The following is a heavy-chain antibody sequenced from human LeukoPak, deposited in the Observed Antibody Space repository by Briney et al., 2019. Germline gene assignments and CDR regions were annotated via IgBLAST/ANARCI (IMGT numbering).Heavy chain of an antibody. D-gene: IGHD3-10*01. J-gene: IGHJ4*02. CDR1: GFTFSSYA. CDR3: AKFSVVRGAL. CDR2: ISYDGSNK. V-gene: IGHV3-30-3*02. Sequence: GGSLRLSCAASGFTFSSYAMHWVRQAPGKGLEWVAVISYDGSNKYYADSVKGRFTISRDNSKNTLYLQMNSLRAEDTAVYYCAKFSVVRGALWGQGTLVTVSS.